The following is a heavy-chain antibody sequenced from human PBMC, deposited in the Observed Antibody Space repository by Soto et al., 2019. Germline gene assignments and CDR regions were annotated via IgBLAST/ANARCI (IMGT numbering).Heavy chain of an antibody. CDR2: IDPSDSYT. Sequence: GESMKISCKGSGYSFTSYWISWVRQMPGKGLEWMGRIDPSDSYTNYSPSFQGHVTISADKSISTAYLQWSSLKASDTAMYYCARHRFCSSTSCYYGMDVWGQGTTGT. CDR1: GYSFTSYW. CDR3: ARHRFCSSTSCYYGMDV. J-gene: IGHJ6*02. V-gene: IGHV5-10-1*01. D-gene: IGHD2-2*01.